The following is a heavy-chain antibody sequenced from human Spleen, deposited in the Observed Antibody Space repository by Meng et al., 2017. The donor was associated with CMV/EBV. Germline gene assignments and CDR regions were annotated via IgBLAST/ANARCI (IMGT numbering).Heavy chain of an antibody. CDR2: VYHSGST. CDR3: ARAPADEDFWSDYEGPGGLDV. CDR1: GDSIRNHY. V-gene: IGHV4-59*11. J-gene: IGHJ6*02. Sequence: SETLSLTCTVSGDSIRNHYWAWIRQSPGKGLEWIGYVYHSGSTDYNPTLKSRVSISVDTSKKWFSLKLTSVPAADTAVYYCARAPADEDFWSDYEGPGGLDVWGQGTTVTVSS. D-gene: IGHD3/OR15-3a*01.